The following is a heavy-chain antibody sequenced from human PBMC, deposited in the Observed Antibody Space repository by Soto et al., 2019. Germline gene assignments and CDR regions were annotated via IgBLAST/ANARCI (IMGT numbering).Heavy chain of an antibody. D-gene: IGHD4-17*01. CDR1: GFTFSSYA. V-gene: IGHV3-23*01. J-gene: IGHJ1*01. CDR3: AKAPVPDYGAFGSCVFQL. Sequence: PGGSLRLSCAASGFTFSSYAMSWVRQAPGKGLEWVSVITCNGDYKYYADSVKGRFTVSRDTSNNTVYLQMNSLRAEDTAIFYCAKAPVPDYGAFGSCVFQLWGQGTLVTVSS. CDR2: ITCNGDYK.